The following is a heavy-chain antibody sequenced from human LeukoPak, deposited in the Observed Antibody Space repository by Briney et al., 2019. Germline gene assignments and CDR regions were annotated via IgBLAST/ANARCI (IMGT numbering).Heavy chain of an antibody. J-gene: IGHJ4*02. D-gene: IGHD3-9*01. Sequence: ASVKVSCKASGYRFTSYGISWVRQAPGQGLEWMAWISAYNGNTNYAHKLQGRVTMTTDTSTSTAYMELRSLRSDDTAVYYCARGGDGDILTGLVFDYWGQGTLVTVSS. CDR2: ISAYNGNT. V-gene: IGHV1-18*01. CDR1: GYRFTSYG. CDR3: ARGGDGDILTGLVFDY.